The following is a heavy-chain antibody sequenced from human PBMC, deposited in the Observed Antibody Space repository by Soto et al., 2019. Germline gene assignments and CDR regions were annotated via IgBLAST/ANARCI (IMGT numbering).Heavy chain of an antibody. CDR1: GFTFSSYA. V-gene: IGHV3-23*01. Sequence: GSLRLSCAASGFTFSSYAMSWVRQAPGKGLEWVSAISGSGGSTYYADSVKGRFTISRDTSKNTLSLQMNSLRAEDTAVYYRAKTGGMDPWLPNLDYWGQGTLVTVSS. D-gene: IGHD3-16*01. J-gene: IGHJ4*02. CDR2: ISGSGGST. CDR3: AKTGGMDPWLPNLDY.